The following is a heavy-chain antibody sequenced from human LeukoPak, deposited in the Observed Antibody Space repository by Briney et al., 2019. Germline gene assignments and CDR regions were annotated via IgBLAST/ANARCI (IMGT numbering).Heavy chain of an antibody. CDR1: GFTFSSYS. D-gene: IGHD2-8*01. J-gene: IGHJ4*02. Sequence: GGSXRLSCAASGFTFSSYSMNWVRQAPGKGLEWVSSISSSSSYIYYADSVKGRFTISRDNAKNSLYLQMNSLRAEDTAVYYCARGKWRQPRDYWGQGTLVTVSS. CDR2: ISSSSSYI. V-gene: IGHV3-21*01. CDR3: ARGKWRQPRDY.